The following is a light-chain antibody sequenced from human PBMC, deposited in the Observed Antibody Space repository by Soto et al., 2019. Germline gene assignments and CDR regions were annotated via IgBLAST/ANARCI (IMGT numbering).Light chain of an antibody. CDR1: QSVSSNS. CDR3: QHYGDSPPT. Sequence: EIVLTQSPGTLSLSPGESATLSCRASQSVSSNSLAWYRRNPGQPPSLLIYGTSTRATDIPRRFSGSGSGTDFTLTITRLESEDFGVYFCQHYGDSPPTFGQGTKVEVK. CDR2: GTS. J-gene: IGKJ1*01. V-gene: IGKV3-20*01.